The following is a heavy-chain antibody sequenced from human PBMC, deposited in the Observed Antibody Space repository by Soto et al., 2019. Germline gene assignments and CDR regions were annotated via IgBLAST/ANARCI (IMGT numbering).Heavy chain of an antibody. J-gene: IGHJ6*02. V-gene: IGHV1-69*01. CDR1: GGTFSSYA. CDR3: ARDRDYYYGMDV. CDR2: LIPIFGTA. Sequence: QVQLVQSGAEVKKPGSSVKVSCKASGGTFSSYAISWVRQAPGQGLEWMGGLIPIFGTANYAQKFQGRVTITADESTSTDYMELSSLRSEDTAVYYCARDRDYYYGMDVWGQGTTVTVSS.